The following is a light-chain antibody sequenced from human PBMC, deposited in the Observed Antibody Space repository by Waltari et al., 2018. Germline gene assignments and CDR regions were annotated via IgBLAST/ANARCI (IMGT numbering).Light chain of an antibody. Sequence: DIVLTQSLDSLAVSLGERATTNCKSRQRVLYSTNNKNYLAWYQQKPGQPPKLLIYWASTRASGVPDRFSGSGSGTDFTLTISSLQAEDVAVYYCQQYHSTPSAFGQGTKVEIK. CDR3: QQYHSTPSA. CDR2: WAS. V-gene: IGKV4-1*01. CDR1: QRVLYSTNNKNY. J-gene: IGKJ1*01.